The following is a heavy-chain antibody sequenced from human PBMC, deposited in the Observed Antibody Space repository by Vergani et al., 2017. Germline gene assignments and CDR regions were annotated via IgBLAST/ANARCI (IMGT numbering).Heavy chain of an antibody. CDR2: SYYSGST. CDR1: GGSISSSSYY. Sequence: QLQLQESGPGLVKPSETLSLTCTVSGGSISSSSYYWGWIRQPPGKGLEWIGSSYYSGSTYYNPSLKSRVTISVDTSKNQFSLKLSSVTAADTAVYYCARRVVVAATHDYWGQGTLVTVSS. J-gene: IGHJ4*02. CDR3: ARRVVVAATHDY. D-gene: IGHD2-15*01. V-gene: IGHV4-39*01.